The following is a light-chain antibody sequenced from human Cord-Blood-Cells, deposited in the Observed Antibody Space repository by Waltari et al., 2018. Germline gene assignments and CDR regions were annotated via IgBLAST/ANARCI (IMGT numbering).Light chain of an antibody. CDR3: QTWGTGIRV. Sequence: QLVLTQSPSASASLGASVKLTCTLSGGHSSYAIAWHQQQPEKGPRYWMKLNSDGSHSKGDGIPDRFSGSSSGAERYLTISSLQSEDEADYYCQTWGTGIRVFGGGTKLTVL. V-gene: IGLV4-69*01. CDR1: GGHSSYA. J-gene: IGLJ3*02. CDR2: LNSDGSH.